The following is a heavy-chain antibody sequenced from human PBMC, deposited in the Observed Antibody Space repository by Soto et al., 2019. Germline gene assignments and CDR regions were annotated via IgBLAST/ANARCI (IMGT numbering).Heavy chain of an antibody. CDR1: GGSIISYD. J-gene: IGHJ5*02. V-gene: IGHV4-59*01. Sequence: SETLCLTSTVSGGSIISYDWSWLRQPPGKGLEWIGYIYYSGSTNYNPSLKSRVTISVDTSKNQFSLKLSSVTAVDTAVYYCARAGQQWLVRWFAPWGQGTLVTVSS. D-gene: IGHD6-19*01. CDR3: ARAGQQWLVRWFAP. CDR2: IYYSGST.